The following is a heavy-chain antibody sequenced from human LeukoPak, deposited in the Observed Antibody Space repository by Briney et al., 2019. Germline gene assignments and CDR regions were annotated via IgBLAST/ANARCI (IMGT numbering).Heavy chain of an antibody. Sequence: ASVKVSCKASGYTFTSYDINWVRQATGQGLEWMGWMNPNSGNTGYAQKFQGRVTMTRNTSISTAYMELSSLRSEDTAVYYCARLNSSSWYLRFHYYYYGMDVWGQGTTVTVSS. D-gene: IGHD6-13*01. J-gene: IGHJ6*02. V-gene: IGHV1-8*01. CDR2: MNPNSGNT. CDR3: ARLNSSSWYLRFHYYYYGMDV. CDR1: GYTFTSYD.